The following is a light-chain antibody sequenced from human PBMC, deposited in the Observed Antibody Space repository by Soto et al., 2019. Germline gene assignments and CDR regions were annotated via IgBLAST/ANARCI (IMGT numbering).Light chain of an antibody. Sequence: DIQMTQSPSTLSASVGDRVTITCRASQSISTYLNWYQQKLGRAPTLLIYAASSLQSGVPSRFSGGGSGTDFTRTISSLQPEDFAMYFCQQCYSSPRTFGQGTKVEIK. V-gene: IGKV1-39*01. CDR2: AAS. CDR3: QQCYSSPRT. CDR1: QSISTY. J-gene: IGKJ1*01.